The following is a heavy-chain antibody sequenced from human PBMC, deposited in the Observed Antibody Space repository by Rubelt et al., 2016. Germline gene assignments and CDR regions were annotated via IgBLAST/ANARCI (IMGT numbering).Heavy chain of an antibody. D-gene: IGHD6-13*01. Sequence: QVQLQQWGAGLLKPSETLSLTCAVYGGSFSGYYWSWIRQPPGKGLEWIGEINHSGSTNYNPSLKSRVTIPVDTTKNQFSRKLSSVTAADTAVYYCARGRRGSSSWLGRDYYGMDVWGQGTTVTVSS. J-gene: IGHJ6*02. CDR1: GGSFSGYY. V-gene: IGHV4-34*01. CDR3: ARGRRGSSSWLGRDYYGMDV. CDR2: INHSGST.